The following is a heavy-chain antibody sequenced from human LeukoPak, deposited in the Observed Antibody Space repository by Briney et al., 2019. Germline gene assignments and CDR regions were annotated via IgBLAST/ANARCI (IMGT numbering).Heavy chain of an antibody. CDR2: MNPNSGNT. Sequence: ASVKVSCKASGYTFTSYDINWVRQATGQGLEWMGWMNPNSGNTNYAQKLQGRVTMTTDTSTSTAYMELRSLRSDDTAVYYCATGGVTVSVNYWGQGTLVTVSS. CDR3: ATGGVTVSVNY. D-gene: IGHD3-16*02. J-gene: IGHJ4*02. V-gene: IGHV1-18*01. CDR1: GYTFTSYD.